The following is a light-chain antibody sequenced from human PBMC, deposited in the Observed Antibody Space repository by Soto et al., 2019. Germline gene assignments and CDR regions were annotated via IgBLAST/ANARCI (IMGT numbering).Light chain of an antibody. CDR1: SSDVGAYNF. CDR2: EVT. J-gene: IGLJ1*01. Sequence: QSALTQPASVSGSPGQSITIPCTGSSSDVGAYNFVSWYQHHPGRAPKLILYEVTARPSGVSSRFSGSKSGNTASLTISGLQADDEATYYCSSYTGTKTPDVFGTGTKVTVL. V-gene: IGLV2-14*01. CDR3: SSYTGTKTPDV.